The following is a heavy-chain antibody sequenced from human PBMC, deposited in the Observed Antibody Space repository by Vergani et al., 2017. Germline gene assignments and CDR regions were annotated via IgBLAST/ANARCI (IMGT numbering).Heavy chain of an antibody. CDR2: IYYSGST. V-gene: IGHV4-59*01. CDR1: GGSISSYY. CDR3: ARDGWKEVYWYFDL. Sequence: QVQLQESGPGLVKPSETLSLTCTVSGGSISSYYWSWIRQPPGKGLEWIGYIYYSGSTNYNPSLKSRGTISVDTSKNQFSLKLSSVPAADTAVYYCARDGWKEVYWYFDLWGRGTLVTVSS. J-gene: IGHJ2*01. D-gene: IGHD1-1*01.